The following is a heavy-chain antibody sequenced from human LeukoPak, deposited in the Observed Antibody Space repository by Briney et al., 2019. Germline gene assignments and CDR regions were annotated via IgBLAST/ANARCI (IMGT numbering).Heavy chain of an antibody. D-gene: IGHD1-1*01. V-gene: IGHV3-74*01. CDR3: ATSRTFDY. CDR1: GFTFSSYW. J-gene: IGHJ4*02. Sequence: RGSLRLSCAASGFTFSSYWMHWVRQAPGKGLVWVSRINSDGSGTGYAESVKGRFTISRDNTKNTLYLQMNSLRAEDTAMYYCATSRTFDYWGQGTLVTVSS. CDR2: INSDGSGT.